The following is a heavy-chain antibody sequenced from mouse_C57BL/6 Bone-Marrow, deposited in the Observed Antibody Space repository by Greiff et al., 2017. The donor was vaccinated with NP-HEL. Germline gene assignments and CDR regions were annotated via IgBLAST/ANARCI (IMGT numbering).Heavy chain of an antibody. CDR3: ARERIYYGYYYAMDY. CDR2: INPNNGGT. CDR1: GYTFTDYY. V-gene: IGHV1-26*01. J-gene: IGHJ4*01. Sequence: EVKLQQSGPELVKPGASVKISCKASGYTFTDYYMNWVKQSHGKSLEWIGDINPNNGGTSYNQKFKGKATLTVDKYSSTAYMELRSLTSEDSAVYYCARERIYYGYYYAMDYWGQGTSVTVSS. D-gene: IGHD2-2*01.